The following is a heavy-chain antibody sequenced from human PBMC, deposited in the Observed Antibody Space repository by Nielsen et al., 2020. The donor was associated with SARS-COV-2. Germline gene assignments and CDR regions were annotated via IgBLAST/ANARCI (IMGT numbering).Heavy chain of an antibody. Sequence: WVRQAPGQGLEWMGWISACNGNTNYAQKLQGRVTMTTDKSTSTAYMELSSLRSEDTAVYYCARDFGYYYGSGSYYNVVLDYWGQGTLVTVSS. CDR2: ISACNGNT. J-gene: IGHJ4*02. D-gene: IGHD3-10*01. V-gene: IGHV1-18*01. CDR3: ARDFGYYYGSGSYYNVVLDY.